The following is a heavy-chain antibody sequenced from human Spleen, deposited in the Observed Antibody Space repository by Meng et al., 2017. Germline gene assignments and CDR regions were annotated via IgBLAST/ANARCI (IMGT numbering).Heavy chain of an antibody. CDR2: ISSSGRYI. CDR1: TFTFSSHS. J-gene: IGHJ4*02. V-gene: IGHV3-21*04. CDR3: ARASPVDTAMVYFDY. D-gene: IGHD5-18*01. Sequence: GESLKISCAASTFTFSSHSMSWVRQAPGKGLEWVSSISSSGRYIYYADSVKGRFTISRDNAKNSLYLQMNSLRAEDTAVYYCARASPVDTAMVYFDYWGQGTLVTVSS.